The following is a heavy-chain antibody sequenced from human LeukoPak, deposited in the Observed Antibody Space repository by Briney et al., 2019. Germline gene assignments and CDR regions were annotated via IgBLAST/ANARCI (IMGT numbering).Heavy chain of an antibody. D-gene: IGHD5-18*01. CDR2: ISSSSSTI. V-gene: IGHV3-48*01. Sequence: GGSLRLSCAASGFTFSSYEMNWVRQAPGKGLEWVSYISSSSSTIYYADSVKGRFTISRDNAKNSLYLQMNSLRAEDTAVYYCARDPTDTAMVTLSYFDYWGQGTLVTVSS. J-gene: IGHJ4*02. CDR3: ARDPTDTAMVTLSYFDY. CDR1: GFTFSSYE.